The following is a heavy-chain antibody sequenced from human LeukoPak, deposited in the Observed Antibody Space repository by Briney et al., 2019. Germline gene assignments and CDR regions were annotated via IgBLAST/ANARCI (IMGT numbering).Heavy chain of an antibody. D-gene: IGHD6-6*01. V-gene: IGHV3-7*01. CDR1: GFTFSSYW. CDR3: ARDRVAARQWGYYYYMDV. Sequence: SGGSLRLSCAASGFTFSSYWMSWVRQAPGKGLEWVANIKQDGSEKYYVDSVKGRFTISRDNAKNSLYLQMNSLRAEDTAVYYCARDRVAARQWGYYYYMDVWGQGTMVTVSS. CDR2: IKQDGSEK. J-gene: IGHJ6*03.